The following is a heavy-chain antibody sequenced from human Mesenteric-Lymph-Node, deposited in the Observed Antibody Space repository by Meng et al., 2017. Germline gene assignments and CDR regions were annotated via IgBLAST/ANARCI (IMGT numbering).Heavy chain of an antibody. V-gene: IGHV4-30-4*01. CDR2: ISYSGST. J-gene: IGHJ4*02. CDR1: GGSISSGDYY. D-gene: IGHD3-22*01. Sequence: QVRRWCSGPGLVKPSHTLSLTWTVSGGSISSGDYYWSWIRQPPGKGLEWIGYISYSGSTYYNPSLKSRVTISVDTSKNQFSLKLSSVTAADTAVYYCARTHFYDSSNYGFDYWGQGTLVTVSS. CDR3: ARTHFYDSSNYGFDY.